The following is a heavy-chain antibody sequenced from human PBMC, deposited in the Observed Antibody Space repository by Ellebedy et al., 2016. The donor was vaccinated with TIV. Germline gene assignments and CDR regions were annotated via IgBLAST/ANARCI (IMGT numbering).Heavy chain of an antibody. CDR1: GFTFSRYA. CDR3: AKAPTAIFAHFYYYYYYMDV. J-gene: IGHJ6*03. Sequence: GESLKISXAGSGFTFSRYAMSWVRQAPGRRLEWVSAISGSGGSTHYVDSVRGRFTISRDNSKNTLYLQMTSLRAEDTAVYYCAKAPTAIFAHFYYYYYYMDVWGKGTTVTVSS. CDR2: ISGSGGST. D-gene: IGHD2-21*02. V-gene: IGHV3-23*01.